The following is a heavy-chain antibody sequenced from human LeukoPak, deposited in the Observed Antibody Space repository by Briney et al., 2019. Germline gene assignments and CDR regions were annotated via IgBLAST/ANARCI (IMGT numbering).Heavy chain of an antibody. CDR1: GFTFTSSA. CDR2: IVVGSGNT. J-gene: IGHJ4*02. V-gene: IGHV1-58*02. CDR3: AAETGDRLRVDY. Sequence: ASVEVSCKASGFTFTSSAMQWVRQARGQRLEWIGWIVVGSGNTNYAQKFQERVTITRDMSTSTAYMELSSLRSEDTAVYYCAAETGDRLRVDYWGQGTLVTVSS. D-gene: IGHD7-27*01.